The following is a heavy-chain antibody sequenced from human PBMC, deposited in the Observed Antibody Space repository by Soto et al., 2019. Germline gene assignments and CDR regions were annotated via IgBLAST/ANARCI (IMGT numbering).Heavy chain of an antibody. D-gene: IGHD3-3*01. J-gene: IGHJ3*02. CDR2: ISAYNGNT. CDR1: GYTFTSYG. CDR3: ATRGDYDFWSGYFRVPHDAFDI. Sequence: ASVKVSCKASGYTFTSYGISWVRQAPGQGLEWMGWISAYNGNTNYAQKLQGRVTMTTDTSTSTAYMELRSLRSDDTAVYYCATRGDYDFWSGYFRVPHDAFDIWGQGTMVTVSS. V-gene: IGHV1-18*01.